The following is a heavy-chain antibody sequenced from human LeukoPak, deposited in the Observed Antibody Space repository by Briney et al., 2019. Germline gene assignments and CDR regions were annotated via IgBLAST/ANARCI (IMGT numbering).Heavy chain of an antibody. CDR1: GGSISSSGYY. V-gene: IGHV4-39*07. J-gene: IGHJ4*02. CDR2: VYYSGST. Sequence: SETLSLTCTVSGGSISSSGYYWDWIRQPPEMGLDWIGSVYYSGSTYYNPSLKSRVTISVDTSKNQFSLKLSSVTAADTAAYYCASAYSSSWFFDYWGQGTLVTVSS. D-gene: IGHD6-13*01. CDR3: ASAYSSSWFFDY.